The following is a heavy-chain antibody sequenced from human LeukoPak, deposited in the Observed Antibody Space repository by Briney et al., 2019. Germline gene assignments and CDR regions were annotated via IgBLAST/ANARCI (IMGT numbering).Heavy chain of an antibody. V-gene: IGHV3-7*03. D-gene: IGHD1-20*01. J-gene: IGHJ4*02. CDR3: TRYNWNDFAVDY. Sequence: PGGSLRLSCAASGFTFSSYYMNWVRQAPGKGLEWVASISQDGHQKYFVDSVKGRFTISRDNAKKSLYLQMNSLNAEDTAVYYCTRYNWNDFAVDYWGQGTLVTVSS. CDR1: GFTFSSYY. CDR2: ISQDGHQK.